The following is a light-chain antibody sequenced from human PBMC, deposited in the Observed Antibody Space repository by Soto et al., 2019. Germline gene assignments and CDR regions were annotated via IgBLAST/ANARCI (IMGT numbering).Light chain of an antibody. CDR1: QIVNNN. V-gene: IGKV3-15*01. J-gene: IGKJ1*01. CDR2: GAS. CDR3: QQYNNWPRT. Sequence: EIVMTQSPVTLSVSPGERATVSFRASQIVNNNLAWYQQKPGPAPRLLIYGASTRATAIPARFSGSGSGTEFTLTISSLQSEDFEVYYCQQYNNWPRTFGQGTQLDIK.